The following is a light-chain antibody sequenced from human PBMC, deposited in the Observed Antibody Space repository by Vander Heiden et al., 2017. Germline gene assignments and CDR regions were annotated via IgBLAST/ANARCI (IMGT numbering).Light chain of an antibody. CDR1: QTLLHSNGYNY. CDR3: MQALQPNT. V-gene: IGKV2-28*01. CDR2: LGS. J-gene: IGKJ3*01. Sequence: DIVMTQYPLSLPVTPGEPASISCSSSQTLLHSNGYNYLDWYLQKPGQSPQLLIYLGSNRASGVPDMFSGSGSGTDFTLKISRVEAEDVGVYYCMQALQPNTFGPGTKVDIK.